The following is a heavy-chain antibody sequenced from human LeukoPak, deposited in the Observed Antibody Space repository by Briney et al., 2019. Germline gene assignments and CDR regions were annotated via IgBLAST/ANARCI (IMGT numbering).Heavy chain of an antibody. D-gene: IGHD6-19*01. Sequence: GGSLRLSCVVSGFSFSNAWMTWVRQAPGKGLEWVGRIKSKTNGGTPDYAAPVKGRFTISRDDSKSTLYLQMNSLETEDTATYYCATEGGSGWYGHFDHWGRGTLVTVSS. CDR2: IKSKTNGGTP. V-gene: IGHV3-15*01. J-gene: IGHJ4*02. CDR3: ATEGGSGWYGHFDH. CDR1: GFSFSNAW.